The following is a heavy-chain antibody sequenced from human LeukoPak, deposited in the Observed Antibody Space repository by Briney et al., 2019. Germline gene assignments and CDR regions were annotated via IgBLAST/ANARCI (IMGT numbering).Heavy chain of an antibody. Sequence: ASVKVSCKASGYTFTGYYMHWVRQAPGQGLEWMGWINPNSGGTNYAQKFQGRVTMTRDTSISTAYMELGRLRSDDTAVYYCARDNPAVMKAVAGLTFDYWGQGTLVTVSS. CDR3: ARDNPAVMKAVAGLTFDY. D-gene: IGHD6-19*01. CDR2: INPNSGGT. CDR1: GYTFTGYY. J-gene: IGHJ4*02. V-gene: IGHV1-2*02.